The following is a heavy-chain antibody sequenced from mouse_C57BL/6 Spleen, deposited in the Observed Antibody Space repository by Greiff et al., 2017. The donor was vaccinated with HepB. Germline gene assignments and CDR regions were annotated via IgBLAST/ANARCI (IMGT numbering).Heavy chain of an antibody. CDR2: IDPSDSYT. J-gene: IGHJ4*01. Sequence: QVHVKQPGAELVKPGASVKLSCKASGYTFTSYWMQWVKQRPGQGLEWIGEIDPSDSYTNYNQKFKGKATLTVDTSSSTAYMQLSSLTSEDSAVYYCARSRPYYAMDYWGQGTSVTVSS. CDR3: ARSRPYYAMDY. CDR1: GYTFTSYW. V-gene: IGHV1-50*01.